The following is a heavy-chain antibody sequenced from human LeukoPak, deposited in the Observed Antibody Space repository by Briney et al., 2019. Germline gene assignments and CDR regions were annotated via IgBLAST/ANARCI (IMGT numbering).Heavy chain of an antibody. CDR3: TRGGLSSWYSTY. D-gene: IGHD6-13*01. CDR2: IYYSGST. Sequence: SETLSLTCTVSGGSISSYYWSWIRQPPGKGLEWIGYIYYSGSTNYNPSLKSRVTISVDTSKNQFSLKLSSVTAADTAVYYCTRGGLSSWYSTYGGQGTLVTVSS. J-gene: IGHJ4*02. V-gene: IGHV4-59*01. CDR1: GGSISSYY.